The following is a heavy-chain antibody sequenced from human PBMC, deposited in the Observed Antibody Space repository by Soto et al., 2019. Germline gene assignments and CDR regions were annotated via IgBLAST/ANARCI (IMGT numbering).Heavy chain of an antibody. CDR2: IRANDESI. Sequence: PGGSLRLSCVASGFDFRSYEMNWVRQAPGKGLEWVSNIRANDESIYYADSVKGRVSVSRDNAKNSLFLEMNSLRVDDTAVYYCARETLRDAIDIWGKGTMVTASS. V-gene: IGHV3-48*03. CDR1: GFDFRSYE. J-gene: IGHJ3*02. CDR3: ARETLRDAIDI.